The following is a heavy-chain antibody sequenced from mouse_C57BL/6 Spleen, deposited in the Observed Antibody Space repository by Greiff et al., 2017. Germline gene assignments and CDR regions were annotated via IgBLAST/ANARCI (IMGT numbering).Heavy chain of an antibody. J-gene: IGHJ4*01. D-gene: IGHD1-1*01. CDR2: IDPSDSET. CDR1: GYTFTSYW. CDR3: ARKGYYYGSSPRDY. Sequence: QVQLQQPGAELVRPGSSVKLSCKASGYTFTSYWMHWVKQRPIQGLEWIGNIDPSDSETHYNQKFKDKATLTVDKSSSTAYMQLSSLTSEDSAVYYCARKGYYYGSSPRDYWGQGTSVTVSS. V-gene: IGHV1-52*01.